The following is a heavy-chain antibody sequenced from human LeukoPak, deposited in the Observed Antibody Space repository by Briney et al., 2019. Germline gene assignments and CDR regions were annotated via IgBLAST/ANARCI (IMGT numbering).Heavy chain of an antibody. CDR2: VKGDGNSGTP. V-gene: IGHV3-15*01. Sequence: GGSLRLSCAASGFTFTTVWMSWVRQAPGKGLEWVGRVKGDGNSGTPDYAAPVKGRFTISRDDSKSTVFLQMHSLKIEDTAVYYCTADGGSRNWGQGTLVAVSS. D-gene: IGHD3-16*01. CDR3: TADGGSRN. J-gene: IGHJ4*02. CDR1: GFTFTTVW.